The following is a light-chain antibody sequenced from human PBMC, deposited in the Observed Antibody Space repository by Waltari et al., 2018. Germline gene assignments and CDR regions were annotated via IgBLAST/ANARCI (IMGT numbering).Light chain of an antibody. CDR2: SAS. CDR1: HPIGNY. Sequence: DIQMTQSPSSLSAVVGDRVTITCRASHPIGNYLNWYQQKPGKAPQLLIYSASSLQRGVPSRFSGRGSGTEFSLTISGLQPDDFATYYCQESYSSPPSTFGQGTKVDIK. V-gene: IGKV1-39*01. J-gene: IGKJ1*01. CDR3: QESYSSPPST.